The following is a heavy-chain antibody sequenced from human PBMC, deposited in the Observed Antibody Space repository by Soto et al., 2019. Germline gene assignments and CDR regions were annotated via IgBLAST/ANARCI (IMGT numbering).Heavy chain of an antibody. Sequence: EVQMVESGGGLEQPGRSLRLACTASGFTFGDYGVSWIRQAPGQGLEWVGFIRTNVFGATKKYAASVKDRFIISRDDSKGIAYLQMNSLRTEDTVVYYCGRGGAWDVSACWGQETLVTVSS. CDR1: GFTFGDYG. J-gene: IGHJ4*02. V-gene: IGHV3-49*03. CDR3: GRGGAWDVSAC. CDR2: IRTNVFGATK. D-gene: IGHD1-26*01.